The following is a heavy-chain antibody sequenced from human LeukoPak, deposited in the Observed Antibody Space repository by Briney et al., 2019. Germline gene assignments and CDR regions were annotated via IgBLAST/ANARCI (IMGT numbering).Heavy chain of an antibody. D-gene: IGHD6-6*01. V-gene: IGHV5-51*01. CDR2: IYPGDSDT. CDR1: GYTFTNFW. CDR3: ARQGDSSSTRGWFDP. Sequence: GESLKISCKGSGYTFTNFWIGWVRQVPGRGLEWMGIIYPGDSDTRYSPSFQGQVAISADKSISTAYLQWSSLKASDTAMYYCARQGDSSSTRGWFDPWGQGTLVTVSS. J-gene: IGHJ5*02.